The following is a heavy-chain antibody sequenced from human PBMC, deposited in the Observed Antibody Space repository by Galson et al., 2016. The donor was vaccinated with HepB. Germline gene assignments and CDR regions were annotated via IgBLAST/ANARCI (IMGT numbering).Heavy chain of an antibody. Sequence: SLRLSCAASGFRFSSNGFTLSNFALLWVRQAPGKGLEWVSGISAGGGSTYYADSVTVRFTVSRDNLKNTVHLQMDSLRAEDTALYYCATSNSYGYVHWGQGTLVTVSS. CDR2: ISAGGGST. CDR3: ATSNSYGYVH. D-gene: IGHD5-18*01. V-gene: IGHV3-23*01. CDR1: GFRFSSNGFTLSNFA. J-gene: IGHJ4*02.